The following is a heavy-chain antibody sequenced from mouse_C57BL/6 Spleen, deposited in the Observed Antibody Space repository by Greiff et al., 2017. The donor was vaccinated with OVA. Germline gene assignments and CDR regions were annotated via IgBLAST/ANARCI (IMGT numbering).Heavy chain of an antibody. V-gene: IGHV1-69*01. CDR1: GYTFTSYW. CDR3: ARRGYGSSYWYFDV. Sequence: QVQLQQPGAELVMPGASVKLSCKASGYTFTSYWMPWVKQRPGQGLEWIGEIDPSDSYTNYHQNVKGKSTLTVDKSSSTASMQLSSLTSEDSAVYYCARRGYGSSYWYFDVCGTGTTVTVSS. J-gene: IGHJ1*03. CDR2: IDPSDSYT. D-gene: IGHD1-1*01.